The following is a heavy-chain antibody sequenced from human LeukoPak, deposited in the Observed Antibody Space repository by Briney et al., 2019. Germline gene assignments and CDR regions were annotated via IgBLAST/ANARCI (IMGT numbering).Heavy chain of an antibody. D-gene: IGHD5-12*01. V-gene: IGHV1-69*05. J-gene: IGHJ4*02. CDR1: GGTFSSYA. Sequence: SVKVSCKASGGTFSSYAISWVRQAPGQGLEWMGGIIPIFGTANYAQKFQGRVTITTDESTSTAYMELSSLRSEDTAVYYCAGGSGGYSGYDSTDFDYWGQGTLVTVSS. CDR3: AGGSGGYSGYDSTDFDY. CDR2: IIPIFGTA.